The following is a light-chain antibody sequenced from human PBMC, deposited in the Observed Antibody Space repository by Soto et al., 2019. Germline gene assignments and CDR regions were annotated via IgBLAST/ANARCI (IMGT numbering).Light chain of an antibody. CDR1: QSISSW. J-gene: IGKJ5*01. CDR3: QQLFDSPIT. CDR2: DAS. V-gene: IGKV1-5*01. Sequence: IQMTQSPSNLSSSLGDRVTITCRASQSISSWLAWYQQKQGKAPKLLIYDASSLESGVPSRFSGSVSGTEVTLTISSLKTDDCSTYYCQQLFDSPITFGQGTRLEIK.